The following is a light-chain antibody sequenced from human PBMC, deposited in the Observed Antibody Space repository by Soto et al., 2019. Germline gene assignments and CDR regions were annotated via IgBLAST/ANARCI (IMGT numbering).Light chain of an antibody. J-gene: IGKJ4*01. CDR2: DAS. CDR1: QSVGSS. Sequence: EIVLTQSPDTLSLSPGGRATLSCRASQSVGSSLAWYQQKPGQAPRLLIYDASNRPTGIPARFSGSGSGTDFTLTISSLEPEDFAVYFCQQRSRSLTFGGGTQVDIK. V-gene: IGKV3-11*01. CDR3: QQRSRSLT.